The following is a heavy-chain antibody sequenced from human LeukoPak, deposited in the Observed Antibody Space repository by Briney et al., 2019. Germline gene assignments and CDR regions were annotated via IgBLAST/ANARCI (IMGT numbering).Heavy chain of an antibody. Sequence: GGSLRLSCAASGFTFSIYAMSWVRQAPGKGLEWVSAISGRGDSTYYTDSVKGRFTISRDNSKNTLYLQMNSLRAEDTAVYYCAKDRVAATGIGELEHWGQGTLVTVSS. D-gene: IGHD6-13*01. V-gene: IGHV3-23*01. CDR2: ISGRGDST. J-gene: IGHJ1*01. CDR1: GFTFSIYA. CDR3: AKDRVAATGIGELEH.